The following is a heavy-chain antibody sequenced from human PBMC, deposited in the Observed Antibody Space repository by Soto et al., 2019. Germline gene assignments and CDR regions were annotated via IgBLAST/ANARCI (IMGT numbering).Heavy chain of an antibody. CDR1: GSTFSSYA. Sequence: HPGGSLGLSFAASGSTFSSYAMSWVRQAPGKGLGWVSAISGSGGSTYYADSVKGRFTISRDNSKNTLYLQMNSLRAEDTAVYYCAKEVGYYDSSGYYCRWFDPWGQGTLVTVSS. D-gene: IGHD3-22*01. CDR2: ISGSGGST. CDR3: AKEVGYYDSSGYYCRWFDP. V-gene: IGHV3-23*01. J-gene: IGHJ5*02.